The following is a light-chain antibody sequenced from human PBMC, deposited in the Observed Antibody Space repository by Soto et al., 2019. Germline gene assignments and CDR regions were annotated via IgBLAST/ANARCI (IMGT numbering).Light chain of an antibody. CDR1: QDISNY. Sequence: DIEMTQSPSSLSASVGDRVTITCQASQDISNYLNGYQQKRVRAPKLQIHDASNLESGVSSRFSGSRSGTVFSLTITRLQPDDFATYYGQQYDDFPLTFGQGTRLE. CDR3: QQYDDFPLT. J-gene: IGKJ5*01. CDR2: DAS. V-gene: IGKV1-33*01.